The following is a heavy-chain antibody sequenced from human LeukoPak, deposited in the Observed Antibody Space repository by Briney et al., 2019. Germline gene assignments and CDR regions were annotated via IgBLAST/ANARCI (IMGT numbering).Heavy chain of an antibody. CDR3: AKDYYDSSGYTLDY. D-gene: IGHD3-22*01. CDR1: GVTFSSYA. V-gene: IGHV3-23*01. CDR2: ISGSGGST. Sequence: GGSLRLSCAASGVTFSSYAMSWVRQAPGKGLEWVSAISGSGGSTYYADSVKGRFTISRDNSKNTLYLQMNSLRAEDTAVYYCAKDYYDSSGYTLDYWGQGTLVTVSS. J-gene: IGHJ4*02.